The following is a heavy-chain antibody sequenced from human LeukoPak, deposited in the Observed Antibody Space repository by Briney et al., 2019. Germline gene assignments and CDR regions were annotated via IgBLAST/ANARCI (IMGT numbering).Heavy chain of an antibody. Sequence: PSETLSLTCTVSGGSISSYYWSWIRQPAGKGLEWIGRIYTSGSTNYNPSLKSRVTMSGDTSKNQFSLKLCSVTAADTAVYYCARAVVQAARPAYYFDNWAQGTLVSVSS. J-gene: IGHJ4*02. CDR3: ARAVVQAARPAYYFDN. D-gene: IGHD2-2*02. V-gene: IGHV4-4*07. CDR2: IYTSGST. CDR1: GGSISSYY.